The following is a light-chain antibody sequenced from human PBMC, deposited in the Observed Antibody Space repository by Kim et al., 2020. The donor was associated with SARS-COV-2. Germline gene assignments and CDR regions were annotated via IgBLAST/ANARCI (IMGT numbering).Light chain of an antibody. CDR3: QKYYSYPDT. Sequence: SASSGGRVPIHCRPRQSIRSRRACYQPRPGNAPKLRAYKTSALGSGVPSRFRGSGSGTEFTFTLSSLQPDDFGTYHCQKYYSYPDTFGQGTNLEI. J-gene: IGKJ2*01. V-gene: IGKV1-5*03. CDR1: QSIRSR. CDR2: KTS.